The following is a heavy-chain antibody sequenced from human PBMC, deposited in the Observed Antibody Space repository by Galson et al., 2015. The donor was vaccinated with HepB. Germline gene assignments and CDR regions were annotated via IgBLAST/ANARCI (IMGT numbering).Heavy chain of an antibody. V-gene: IGHV3-21*06. CDR2: ISSSSSYL. CDR3: AKGYNYGTTL. CDR1: GFAFNIHN. J-gene: IGHJ3*01. D-gene: IGHD3-10*01. Sequence: SLRLSCAASGFAFNIHNMNWVRQAPGKGLEWVSYISSSSSYLYYADSVKGRFTVSRDNAKNSLFPKMNSLRAEDTAVYYCAKGYNYGTTLWGQGTVVTVSS.